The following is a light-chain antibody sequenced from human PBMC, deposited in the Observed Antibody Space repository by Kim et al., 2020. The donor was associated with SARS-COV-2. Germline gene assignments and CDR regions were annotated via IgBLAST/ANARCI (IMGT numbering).Light chain of an antibody. CDR2: GKI. CDR1: SLRNYD. CDR3: NSRDSSGSHVL. J-gene: IGLJ1*01. V-gene: IGLV3-19*01. Sequence: SSELTQDPAVSVALRQTVRITCQGDSLRNYDATWYQQKPGQAPVVVIYGKINRPSGIPDRFSGSGSGNTASLTITGTQPDDEADYYCNSRDSSGSHVLFG.